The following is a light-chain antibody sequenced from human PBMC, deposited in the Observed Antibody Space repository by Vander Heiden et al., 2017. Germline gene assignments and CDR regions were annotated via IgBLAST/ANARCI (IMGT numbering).Light chain of an antibody. V-gene: IGKV3-15*01. Sequence: IVLPHFPPTLAVSPGIGAPLSYRASQSVSDLVAWYQQRPGQAPRLLFNTATTRATGIPGRFSGSRSGTEFTLTISRLQPEDFAVYYCQQYSNWPPFPWSFGQGTRVEIK. CDR1: QSVSDL. J-gene: IGKJ1*01. CDR3: QQYSNWPPFPWS. CDR2: TAT.